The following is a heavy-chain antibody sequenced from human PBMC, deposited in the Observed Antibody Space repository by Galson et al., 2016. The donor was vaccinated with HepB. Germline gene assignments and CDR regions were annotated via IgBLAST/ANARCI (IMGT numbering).Heavy chain of an antibody. Sequence: SETLSLTCGVSGVSISGGYWWSWVRQPPGKGREWNGEIYHTANSNCNPSLNRRVIMSVDKSKNQVSLKVRSMTVADTAVYFCTRVRPPSGCDDRLYYDGMDVWGQGTTVIVSS. J-gene: IGHJ6*02. D-gene: IGHD6-19*01. CDR2: IYHTANS. CDR1: GVSISGGYW. CDR3: TRVRPPSGCDDRLYYDGMDV. V-gene: IGHV4-4*02.